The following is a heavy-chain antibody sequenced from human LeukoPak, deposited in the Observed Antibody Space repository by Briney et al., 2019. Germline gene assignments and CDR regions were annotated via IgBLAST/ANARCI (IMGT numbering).Heavy chain of an antibody. D-gene: IGHD4-17*01. Sequence: GSVKVSCKASGYTFTSYDINWVRQATGQGLEWVGWMNPKSGFTGNAQKFQGRVTMTRDTAISTAYMELSSLRSEDTAVYYCARTDGDLDYWGQGTLITVSS. CDR1: GYTFTSYD. V-gene: IGHV1-8*01. J-gene: IGHJ4*02. CDR3: ARTDGDLDY. CDR2: MNPKSGFT.